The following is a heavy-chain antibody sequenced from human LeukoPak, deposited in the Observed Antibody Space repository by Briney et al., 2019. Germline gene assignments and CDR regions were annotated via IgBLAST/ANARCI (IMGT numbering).Heavy chain of an antibody. V-gene: IGHV3-30*02. CDR2: IRYDGSNK. D-gene: IGHD6-13*01. Sequence: GGSLRLSCAASGFTCSSYGPLWVRQAPGRGLEWVAFIRYDGSNKYYADSVKGRFTISRDNSKNTLYLQMNSLRAEDTAVYYCAKVSLGQLNWLDPWARETLVTVSS. CDR3: AKVSLGQLNWLDP. J-gene: IGHJ5*02. CDR1: GFTCSSYG.